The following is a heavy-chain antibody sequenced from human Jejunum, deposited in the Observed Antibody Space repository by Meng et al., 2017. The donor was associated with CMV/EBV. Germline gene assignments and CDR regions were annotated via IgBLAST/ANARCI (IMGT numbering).Heavy chain of an antibody. J-gene: IGHJ4*02. D-gene: IGHD3-3*01. Sequence: EVQLWDSGGGLVQPGWSLRLSCAASGFTFRNYGMSWVRQAPGKGLEWVSSISGSGDSTNYADSVKGRFTISRDNSKNTLDLQMNSLRADDMAVYYCAKNYDFPDWGQGTLVTVSS. CDR2: ISGSGDST. CDR3: AKNYDFPD. CDR1: GFTFRNYG. V-gene: IGHV3-23*01.